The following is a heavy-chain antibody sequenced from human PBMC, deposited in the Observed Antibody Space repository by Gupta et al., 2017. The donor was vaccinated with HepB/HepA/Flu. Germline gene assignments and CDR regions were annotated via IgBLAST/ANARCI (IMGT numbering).Heavy chain of an antibody. CDR1: GFTFNNYT. CDR2: ISYDGDNK. Sequence: QVQLVESGGRVVQPGRSLRLSCAASGFTFNNYTIHWVRQAPGKGLQWVAVISYDGDNKYYADAVKGRFTISRDNSKNTLSLHMNRLRIEETAMYFCARAVGRELNDAFDIWGQGTMVSVSS. V-gene: IGHV3-30-3*01. J-gene: IGHJ3*02. CDR3: ARAVGRELNDAFDI. D-gene: IGHD1-7*01.